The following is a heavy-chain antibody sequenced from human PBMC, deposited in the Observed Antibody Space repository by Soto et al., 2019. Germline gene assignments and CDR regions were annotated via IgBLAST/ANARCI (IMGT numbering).Heavy chain of an antibody. CDR3: ARAVGPFDY. Sequence: QVPLVESGGGVVQPGRSLRLSCAAAGFTFSTYGIHWVRQAPGKGLEWVAVIWHDGSNKYYADSVKGRFTISRDNSKNTLYLEMNSLRAEDTAVYYCARAVGPFDYWGQGTLVTVSP. CDR1: GFTFSTYG. V-gene: IGHV3-33*01. CDR2: IWHDGSNK. D-gene: IGHD1-26*01. J-gene: IGHJ4*02.